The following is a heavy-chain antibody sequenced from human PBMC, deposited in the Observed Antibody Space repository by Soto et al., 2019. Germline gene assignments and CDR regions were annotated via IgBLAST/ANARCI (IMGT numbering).Heavy chain of an antibody. V-gene: IGHV4-34*01. CDR3: ARTPYHVRTIKNKRLDI. CDR2: INHSGST. Sequence: SETLSLTCAVYGGSFSGYYLSWIRQPPGKGLEWIGEINHSGSTNYNPSLKSRVTISVDTSKNQFSLKLSSVTAADTAVYYCARTPYHVRTIKNKRLDIWGQGTMVTVSS. J-gene: IGHJ3*02. CDR1: GGSFSGYY. D-gene: IGHD3-10*02.